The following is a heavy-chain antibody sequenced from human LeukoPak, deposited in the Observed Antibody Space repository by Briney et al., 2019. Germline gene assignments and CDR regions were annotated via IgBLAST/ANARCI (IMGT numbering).Heavy chain of an antibody. V-gene: IGHV4-34*01. D-gene: IGHD3-10*01. CDR3: ARRYYYNLGSFPFDF. J-gene: IGHJ4*02. CDR2: IHNSGTT. Sequence: SETLSLPCAVSGGPFSGYFWSWIRQSSAKGLEWIGEIHNSGTTNYNPSLNSRVTISEDTSKNQFYLNLSSVTAADTAVYYCARRYYYNLGSFPFDFWGQGTLVTVSS. CDR1: GGPFSGYF.